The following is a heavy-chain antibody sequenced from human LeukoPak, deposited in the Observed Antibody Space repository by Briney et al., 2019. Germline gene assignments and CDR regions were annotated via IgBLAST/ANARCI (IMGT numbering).Heavy chain of an antibody. Sequence: ASVKVSCKASGYTFTSYGISWVRQAPGQGLEWMGWISAYNGNTNYAQKLQGRVTMTEDTSTDTAYMELSSLRSEDTAVYYCATGGVVPAATYDYWGQGTLVTVSS. CDR1: GYTFTSYG. V-gene: IGHV1-18*01. D-gene: IGHD2-2*01. CDR2: ISAYNGNT. J-gene: IGHJ4*02. CDR3: ATGGVVPAATYDY.